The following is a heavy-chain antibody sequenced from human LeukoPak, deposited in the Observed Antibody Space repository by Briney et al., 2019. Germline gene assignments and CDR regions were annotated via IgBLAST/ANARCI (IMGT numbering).Heavy chain of an antibody. Sequence: ASVKVSCKASGYTFTSYGISWVRQAPGQGLEWMGWISAYNGNTNYAQKLQGRVTMTTDTSTTTAYMELRSLRSDDTAVYYCARRGYPVYYYYMDVWGKGTTVTISS. J-gene: IGHJ6*03. D-gene: IGHD5-12*01. CDR3: ARRGYPVYYYYMDV. CDR2: ISAYNGNT. V-gene: IGHV1-18*01. CDR1: GYTFTSYG.